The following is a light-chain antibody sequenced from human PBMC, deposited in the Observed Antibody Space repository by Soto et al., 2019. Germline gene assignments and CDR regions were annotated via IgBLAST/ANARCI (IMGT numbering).Light chain of an antibody. CDR2: AAS. CDR3: QRSYSTPRI. Sequence: DIQMTQSPSSLSASVGDRVTITCRASQSISSYLNWYQQKPGKAPKLLIYAASSLQSGVPSRFSGGGSGTVFTLTIRSLQPEDFEIYYCQRSYSTPRILGLGTKLDIK. CDR1: QSISSY. V-gene: IGKV1-39*01. J-gene: IGKJ2*01.